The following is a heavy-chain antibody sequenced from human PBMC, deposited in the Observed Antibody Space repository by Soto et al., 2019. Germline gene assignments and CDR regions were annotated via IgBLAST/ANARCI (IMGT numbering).Heavy chain of an antibody. Sequence: GGSLRLSCVGTGLNFDDFAMHWVRQAPGEGLEWVSGITWNSRVLAYADSVKGRFTISRDNARNSLYLQMDSLRDEDTALYYCAKGRYDFWSPYYFDSWGQGTLVTVSS. J-gene: IGHJ4*02. CDR1: GLNFDDFA. CDR2: ITWNSRVL. CDR3: AKGRYDFWSPYYFDS. V-gene: IGHV3-9*01. D-gene: IGHD3-3*01.